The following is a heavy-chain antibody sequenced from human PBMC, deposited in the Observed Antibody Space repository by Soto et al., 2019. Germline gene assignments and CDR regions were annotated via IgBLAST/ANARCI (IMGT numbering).Heavy chain of an antibody. J-gene: IGHJ4*02. D-gene: IGHD4-17*01. CDR1: GYTFTSYG. CDR2: INAHNGNT. CDR3: ARDRTVVIDY. V-gene: IGHV1-18*01. Sequence: ASVKVSCKASGYTFTSYGISCVRQAPGQGLEWMGWINAHNGNTNYAQKLQGRVTMTTDTSTSTAYMELRSLRSDDTAVYYCARDRTVVIDYWGQGTLVTVSS.